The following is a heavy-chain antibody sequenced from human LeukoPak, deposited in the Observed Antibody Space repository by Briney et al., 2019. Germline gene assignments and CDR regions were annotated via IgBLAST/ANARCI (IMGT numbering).Heavy chain of an antibody. J-gene: IGHJ4*02. D-gene: IGHD3-22*01. CDR1: GFTFGDYA. V-gene: IGHV3-49*04. CDR3: TSVHDSSAYYHSGVDY. CDR2: IRSKTYRGTA. Sequence: PGGSLRLSCTASGFTFGDYAMSWVRQAPGKGLEWVGFIRSKTYRGTAVYAASVKGRFTISRDDSKSIAYLQTNSLKTDDTAVYYCTSVHDSSAYYHSGVDYWGQGTLVTVSS.